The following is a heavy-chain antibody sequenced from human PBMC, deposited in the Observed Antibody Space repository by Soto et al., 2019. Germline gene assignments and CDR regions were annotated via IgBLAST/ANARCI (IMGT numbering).Heavy chain of an antibody. CDR3: ARGGPGAYYYGMDV. J-gene: IGHJ6*02. CDR2: IIPIFGTA. V-gene: IGHV1-69*12. D-gene: IGHD3-10*01. Sequence: QVQLVQSGAEVKKPGSSVKVSCKASGGTFSSYAISWVRQAPGQGLEWMGGIIPIFGTANYAQKFQGRVTITADESTSTAYMVLSRLRSEDTAVDYCARGGPGAYYYGMDVWGQGTTVTVSS. CDR1: GGTFSSYA.